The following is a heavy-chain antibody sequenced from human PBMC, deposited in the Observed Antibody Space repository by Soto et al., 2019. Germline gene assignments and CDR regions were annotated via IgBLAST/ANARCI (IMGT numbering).Heavy chain of an antibody. V-gene: IGHV3-48*02. Sequence: GGSLRLSFEASGLTFSSYSMNWVRHAPGKGLEWVSYITNDSGIKSYADSVKGRFAISRDNAEKSVYLQMNSLRDEDTAVYYCARVYSSGWYFDYWGQGTLVTVSS. J-gene: IGHJ4*02. D-gene: IGHD6-19*01. CDR3: ARVYSSGWYFDY. CDR1: GLTFSSYS. CDR2: ITNDSGIK.